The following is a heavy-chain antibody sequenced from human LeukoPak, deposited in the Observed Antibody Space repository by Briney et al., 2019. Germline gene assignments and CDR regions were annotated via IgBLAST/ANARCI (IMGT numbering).Heavy chain of an antibody. CDR1: GFTVSGNY. J-gene: IGHJ3*02. D-gene: IGHD6-13*01. CDR2: ISGSGGST. Sequence: GGSLRLSCAASGFTVSGNYMNWVRQAPGKGLEWVSAISGSGGSTYYADSVKGRFTISRDNSKNTLYLQMNSLRAEDTAVYYCAKVVMAAAGHDAFDIWGQGTMVTVSS. CDR3: AKVVMAAAGHDAFDI. V-gene: IGHV3-23*01.